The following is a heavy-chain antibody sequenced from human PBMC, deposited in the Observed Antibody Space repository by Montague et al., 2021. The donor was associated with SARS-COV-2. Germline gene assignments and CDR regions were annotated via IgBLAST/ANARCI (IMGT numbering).Heavy chain of an antibody. CDR2: IYYSGTT. V-gene: IGHV4-39*01. J-gene: IGHJ4*02. CDR3: ARETYTSSWFQQFDY. D-gene: IGHD6-13*01. CDR1: GGSISSSNYY. Sequence: SETLSLTCTVSGGSISSSNYYWGWIRQPPGKGLEWIGSIYYSGTTYYNPSLQSRVTISVDTSKKQFSLKLSSVTAADTAVNYCARETYTSSWFQQFDYWGQGTLVTVSS.